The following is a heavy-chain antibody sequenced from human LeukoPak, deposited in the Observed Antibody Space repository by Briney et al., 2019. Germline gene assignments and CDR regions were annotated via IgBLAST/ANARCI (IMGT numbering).Heavy chain of an antibody. CDR1: GGSISSSSYH. J-gene: IGHJ4*02. CDR3: ARKLGDY. D-gene: IGHD6-13*01. V-gene: IGHV4-39*07. CDR2: IYYSGST. Sequence: PSETLSLTCTVSGGSISSSSYHWGWIRQPPGKGLEWIGSIYYSGSTYYNPSLKSRVTISVDTSKNQFSLKLSSVTAADTAVYYCARKLGDYWGQGTLVTVSS.